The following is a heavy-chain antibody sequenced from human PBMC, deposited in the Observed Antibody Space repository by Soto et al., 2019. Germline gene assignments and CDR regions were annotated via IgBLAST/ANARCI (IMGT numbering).Heavy chain of an antibody. CDR1: GDSVSSNSVV. CDR2: TYYRSKWYN. CDR3: VRLIGNSWLDS. D-gene: IGHD2-8*01. J-gene: IGHJ5*01. Sequence: SQTLSLTCAISGDSVSSNSVVWNWIGQSPSRGLEWLGRTYYRSKWYNDYAVSVKGRITINPDTANNQFSLQLNSVTSDDTAVYYCVRLIGNSWLDSWGQGTLVTVSS. V-gene: IGHV6-1*01.